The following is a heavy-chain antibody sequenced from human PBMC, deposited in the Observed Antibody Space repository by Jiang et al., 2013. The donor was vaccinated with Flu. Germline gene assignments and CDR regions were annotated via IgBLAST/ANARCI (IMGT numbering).Heavy chain of an antibody. J-gene: IGHJ3*02. CDR1: GGSISSGGYY. V-gene: IGHV4-31*03. D-gene: IGHD3-22*01. CDR3: AREVYYDSSGSYAFDI. Sequence: GLVKPSQTLSLTCTVSGGSISSGGYYWSWIRQHPGKGLEWIGYIYYSGSTYYNPSLKSRVTISVDTSKDQFSLKLSSVTAADTAVYYCAREVYYDSSGSYAFDIWGQGTMVTVSS. CDR2: IYYSGST.